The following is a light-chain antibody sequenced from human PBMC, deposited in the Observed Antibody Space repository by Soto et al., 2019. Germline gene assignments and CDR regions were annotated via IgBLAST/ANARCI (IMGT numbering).Light chain of an antibody. J-gene: IGKJ1*01. V-gene: IGKV3-20*01. CDR1: QSVSSSY. Sequence: EIVLTQSPGTLSLSPGERATLSCRASQSVSSSYLAWYQQKPGQAPRLLIYGASSRATGIPDRFSGSGSGTDFTLTISRLEPEDFAVYYCQQYGSSPETFGQGTNVELK. CDR2: GAS. CDR3: QQYGSSPET.